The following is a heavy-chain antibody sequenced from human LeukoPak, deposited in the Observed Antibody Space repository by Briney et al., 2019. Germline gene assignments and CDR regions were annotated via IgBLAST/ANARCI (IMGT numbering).Heavy chain of an antibody. V-gene: IGHV4-39*07. CDR3: ARVPDYYYYYMDV. CDR2: IYYSGSA. CDR1: GGSISSSSYY. Sequence: SETLSLTCTVSGGSISSSSYYWGWIRQPPGKGLEWIGSIYYSGSAYYNPSLKSRVTISVDTSKNQFSLKLTSVTAADTAVYYCARVPDYYYYYMDVWGKGTTVTVSS. J-gene: IGHJ6*03.